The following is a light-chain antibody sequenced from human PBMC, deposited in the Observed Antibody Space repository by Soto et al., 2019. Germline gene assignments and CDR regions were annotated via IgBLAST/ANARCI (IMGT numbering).Light chain of an antibody. CDR1: QSVSSN. J-gene: IGKJ3*01. CDR2: GAS. Sequence: EIVMTQSPATLSVSPGERATLSCRASQSVSSNLAWYQQKPGQAPGLLIYGASTRATGIPARFSGSGSGTEYTHTITSLQSEDFAVYYCQQYNNWPFTFGPGTKVDIK. CDR3: QQYNNWPFT. V-gene: IGKV3-15*01.